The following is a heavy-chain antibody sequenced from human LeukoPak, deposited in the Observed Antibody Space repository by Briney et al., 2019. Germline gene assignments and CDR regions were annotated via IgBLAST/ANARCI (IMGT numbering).Heavy chain of an antibody. D-gene: IGHD3-22*01. CDR1: GGSISSGGYY. Sequence: SETLSLTCTVSGGSISSGGYYWSWIRQHPGKGQEWIGYIYYSGSTYYNPSLKSRVTISVDTSKNQFSLKLSSVTAADTAVYYCARDKDYYDSSGYNTDAFDIWGQGTMVTVSS. CDR2: IYYSGST. CDR3: ARDKDYYDSSGYNTDAFDI. V-gene: IGHV4-31*03. J-gene: IGHJ3*02.